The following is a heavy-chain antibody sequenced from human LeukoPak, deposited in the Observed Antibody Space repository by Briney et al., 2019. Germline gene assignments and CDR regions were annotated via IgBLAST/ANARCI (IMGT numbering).Heavy chain of an antibody. CDR2: INHSGST. CDR3: ARFTPGPEDY. J-gene: IGHJ4*02. V-gene: IGHV4-34*01. Sequence: PSENLSFTGAGYSGTVSGYYWSWLRQPPGKGLEWIGEINHSGSTNYNPSLKSRVTISVDTSKNQFSLKLSSVTAADTAVYYCARFTPGPEDYWGQGTLVTVS. CDR1: SGTVSGYY. D-gene: IGHD2-15*01.